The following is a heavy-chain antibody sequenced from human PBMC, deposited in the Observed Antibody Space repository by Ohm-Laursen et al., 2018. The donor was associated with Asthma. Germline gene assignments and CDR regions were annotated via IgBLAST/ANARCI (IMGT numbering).Heavy chain of an antibody. J-gene: IGHJ4*02. V-gene: IGHV3-33*01. CDR2: IWYDGSKK. Sequence: SLRLSCAASGFTFSSYGMHWVRQAPGKGLEWVAVIWYDGSKKYYADSVKGRFTISRENAKNSLYLQMNSLRAGDTAVYYCARENSSGLDYWGQGTLVTVSS. CDR1: GFTFSSYG. CDR3: ARENSSGLDY. D-gene: IGHD3-22*01.